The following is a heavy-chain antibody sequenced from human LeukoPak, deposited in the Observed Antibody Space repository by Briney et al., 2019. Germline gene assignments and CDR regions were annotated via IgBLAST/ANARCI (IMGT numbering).Heavy chain of an antibody. J-gene: IGHJ4*02. CDR3: AREGIAVIDY. V-gene: IGHV4-59*01. D-gene: IGHD6-19*01. CDR1: GGSISSYY. CDR2: IYYSGST. Sequence: PSETLSLTCTVSGGSISSYYWSWIRQPPGKGLEWIGHIYYSGSTNYNPSLKSRVTISVDTSKNQFSLKLSSVTAADTAVYYCAREGIAVIDYWGQGTLVTVSS.